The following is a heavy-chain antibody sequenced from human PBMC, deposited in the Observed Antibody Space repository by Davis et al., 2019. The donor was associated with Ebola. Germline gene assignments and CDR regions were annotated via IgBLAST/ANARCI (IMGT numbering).Heavy chain of an antibody. D-gene: IGHD6-19*01. Sequence: GESLKISCAASGFTFSSYWMHWVRQAPGKGLVWVSRINGDGSTTTYADSVKGRFTISRDNAKNTVYLQMNSLRAEDTAVYYCARDPLAYSSGLNWFDPWGQGTLVTVSS. V-gene: IGHV3-74*01. J-gene: IGHJ5*02. CDR2: INGDGSTT. CDR3: ARDPLAYSSGLNWFDP. CDR1: GFTFSSYW.